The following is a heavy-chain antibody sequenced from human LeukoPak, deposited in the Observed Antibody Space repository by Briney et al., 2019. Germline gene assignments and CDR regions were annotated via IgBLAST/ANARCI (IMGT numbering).Heavy chain of an antibody. J-gene: IGHJ4*02. Sequence: GGSLRLSCAASGFTFSSHWIHWVRQAPGKGLVWVSRINGDESFTSYADSVRGRFTISRDNAKNTLYLQMNSLRAEDTAVYYCAKGAAIVGPTSFDYWGQGTLVTVSS. V-gene: IGHV3-74*01. CDR3: AKGAAIVGPTSFDY. CDR2: INGDESFT. D-gene: IGHD1-26*01. CDR1: GFTFSSHW.